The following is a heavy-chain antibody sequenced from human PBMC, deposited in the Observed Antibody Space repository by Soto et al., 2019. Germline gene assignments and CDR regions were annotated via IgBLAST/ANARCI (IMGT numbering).Heavy chain of an antibody. J-gene: IGHJ4*02. CDR2: IIPIFGTA. CDR1: GGTFSSYA. V-gene: IGHV1-69*12. Sequence: QVQLVQSGAEVKKPGSSVKVSCNASGGTFSSYAISWVRQAPGQGLEWMGGIIPIFGTANYEQKFQGRVTITADESTSTAYMELSSLRSEDTAVYYCARESRYCSGGSCYFLPGIDYWGQGTLVTVSS. CDR3: ARESRYCSGGSCYFLPGIDY. D-gene: IGHD2-15*01.